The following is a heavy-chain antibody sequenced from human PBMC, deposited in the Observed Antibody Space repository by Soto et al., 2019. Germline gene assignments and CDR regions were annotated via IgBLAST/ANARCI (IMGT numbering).Heavy chain of an antibody. CDR3: SSHVVVTLINGFDI. CDR1: GFTFSDHY. Sequence: EVQLVESGGGLVQPGGSLRLSCAAAGFTFSDHYMDWVRQAPGKGLEWVGRTRNKANSYTTEYAASVRGRFTISRDDSKTLLYLQMNSLKTEDTAVYYCSSHVVVTLINGFDIWGQGTMVTVSS. V-gene: IGHV3-72*01. D-gene: IGHD2-21*02. CDR2: TRNKANSYTT. J-gene: IGHJ3*02.